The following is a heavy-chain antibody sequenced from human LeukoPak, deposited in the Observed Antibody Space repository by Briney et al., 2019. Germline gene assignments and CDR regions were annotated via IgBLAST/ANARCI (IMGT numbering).Heavy chain of an antibody. Sequence: ASVKVSCKASGGTFSSYAISWVRQAPGQGLEWMGGIIPIFGTANYAQKFQGRVTITADESTSTAYMELSSLRSEDRAVYYCAYRGAAAGRDVDVWGQGTTVTVSS. J-gene: IGHJ6*02. CDR1: GGTFSSYA. V-gene: IGHV1-69*13. CDR2: IIPIFGTA. CDR3: AYRGAAAGRDVDV. D-gene: IGHD6-13*01.